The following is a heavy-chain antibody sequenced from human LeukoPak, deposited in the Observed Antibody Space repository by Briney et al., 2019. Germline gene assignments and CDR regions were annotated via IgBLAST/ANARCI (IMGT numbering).Heavy chain of an antibody. J-gene: IGHJ4*02. Sequence: ASETLSLTCTVSGGSISSYYGSWIRQPPGKGLGWSGYIYYSGSTNYNPSLKSRVTISVDTPKNEFSLKLSSVTAADTAVYYCARSCSGGGCYAWKFDYWGQETLVTVSP. CDR1: GGSISSYY. CDR2: IYYSGST. V-gene: IGHV4-59*13. D-gene: IGHD2-15*01. CDR3: ARSCSGGGCYAWKFDY.